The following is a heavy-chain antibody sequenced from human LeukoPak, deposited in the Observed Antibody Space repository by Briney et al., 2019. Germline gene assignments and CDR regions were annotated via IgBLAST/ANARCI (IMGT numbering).Heavy chain of an antibody. CDR3: ARGLTGYYDFWSGYYLDY. Sequence: SVKVSCKASGGTFSSYTISWVRQAPGQGLDWMGRIIPILGVPNYAQKFQGRVTITADKSTSTAYMELSSLRSEDTAVYYCARGLTGYYDFWSGYYLDYWGQGTLVTVSS. V-gene: IGHV1-69*02. D-gene: IGHD3-3*01. J-gene: IGHJ4*02. CDR1: GGTFSSYT. CDR2: IIPILGVP.